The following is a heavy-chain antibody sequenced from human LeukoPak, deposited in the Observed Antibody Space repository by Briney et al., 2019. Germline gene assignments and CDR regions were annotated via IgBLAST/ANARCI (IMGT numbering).Heavy chain of an antibody. CDR2: ISAYNGNT. Sequence: ASVKVSCKASGYTFTTYSIDWVRQAPGQGLEWMGWISAYNGNTNYAQKVQGRVTMTTDTPTSTAYMELRSLRSDDTAVYYCARGLGGSGSYFLTFDYWGQGTLVTVSS. D-gene: IGHD1-26*01. CDR1: GYTFTTYS. V-gene: IGHV1-18*01. J-gene: IGHJ4*02. CDR3: ARGLGGSGSYFLTFDY.